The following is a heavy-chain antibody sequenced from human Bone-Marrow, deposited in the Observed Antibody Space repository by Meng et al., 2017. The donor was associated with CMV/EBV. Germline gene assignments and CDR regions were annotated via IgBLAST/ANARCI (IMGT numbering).Heavy chain of an antibody. J-gene: IGHJ4*02. D-gene: IGHD2-15*01. Sequence: GESLKISCAASGFTFISYAMSWVRQAPGKGLEWVSAISGSGGSTYYADSVKGRFTISRDNSKNTLYLQMNSLRAEDTAVYYCAKSPQRYCSGGSCYPDYFDDWGQGTRVTVSS. CDR2: ISGSGGST. CDR3: AKSPQRYCSGGSCYPDYFDD. V-gene: IGHV3-23*01. CDR1: GFTFISYA.